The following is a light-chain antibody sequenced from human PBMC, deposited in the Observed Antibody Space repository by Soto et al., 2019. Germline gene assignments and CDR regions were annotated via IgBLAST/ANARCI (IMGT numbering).Light chain of an antibody. CDR3: SSFTSSSTLV. J-gene: IGLJ1*01. CDR2: ELS. CDR1: SSDVGGYNY. V-gene: IGLV2-14*01. Sequence: QSVLTQPASVSGSPGQSITISCTGTSSDVGGYNYVAWYQQHPGKAPNLLVYELSNRPSGVSNRCSGSKSGNTASPTISGLQDDNEADYYCSSFTSSSTLVFGTGTKLTVL.